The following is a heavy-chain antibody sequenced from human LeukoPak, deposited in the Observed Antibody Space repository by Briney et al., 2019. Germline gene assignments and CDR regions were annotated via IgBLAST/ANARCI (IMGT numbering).Heavy chain of an antibody. Sequence: NPSGTLSLTCAVSGGSISSSNWWSWVRQPPGKGLEWIGEIYHSGSTNYNPSLKSRVTIAVDKSKNQFSLKLSSVTAADTAVYYCARAFYPGYYSYMAVWGKGTTVTVSS. CDR1: GGSISSSNW. J-gene: IGHJ6*03. D-gene: IGHD3-3*02. V-gene: IGHV4-4*02. CDR2: IYHSGST. CDR3: ARAFYPGYYSYMAV.